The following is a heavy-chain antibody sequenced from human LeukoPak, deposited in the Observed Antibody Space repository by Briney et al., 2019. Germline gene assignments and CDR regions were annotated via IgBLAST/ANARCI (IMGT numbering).Heavy chain of an antibody. D-gene: IGHD3-16*01. CDR3: ARAPGGRRAYYMDV. Sequence: PSETLSLTCTVSGGSISSYYWSWIRQPAGKGLEWIGRIYTSASTNYNPSLKSRVTISVDTSKNQFSLKLTSVTAADTAVYFCARAPGGRRAYYMDVWGKGTTVTISS. CDR1: GGSISSYY. CDR2: IYTSAST. V-gene: IGHV4-4*07. J-gene: IGHJ6*03.